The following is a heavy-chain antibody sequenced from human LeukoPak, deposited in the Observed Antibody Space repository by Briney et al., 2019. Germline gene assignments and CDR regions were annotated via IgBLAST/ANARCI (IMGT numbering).Heavy chain of an antibody. V-gene: IGHV3-30*04. J-gene: IGHJ6*02. CDR3: ARVLRDSSGYYYYYYGMDV. CDR1: GFTFSSYA. CDR2: ISYDGSNK. Sequence: GGSLRLSCAASGFTFSSYAMHWVRQAPGKGLEWVAVISYDGSNKYYADSVKGRFTIFRDNSKNTLYLQMNSLRAEDTAVYYCARVLRDSSGYYYYYYGMDVWGQGTTVTVSS. D-gene: IGHD3-22*01.